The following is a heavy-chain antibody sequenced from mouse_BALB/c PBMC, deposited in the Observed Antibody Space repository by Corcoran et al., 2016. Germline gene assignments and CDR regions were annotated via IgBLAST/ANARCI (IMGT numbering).Heavy chain of an antibody. D-gene: IGHD4-1*01. J-gene: IGHJ1*01. CDR2: INPNNGGT. CDR3: ARDWDWYFDV. V-gene: IGHV1-26*01. Sequence: EVQLQQSGPELVKPGASMMMSCTASGSTFPDYYMKWVKLSHGKSLEWIGDINPNNGGTSYNQKFKGKGTLTVDKSSSTAYMQLNSLTSEDSAVYYCARDWDWYFDVWGAGTTVTVSS. CDR1: GSTFPDYY.